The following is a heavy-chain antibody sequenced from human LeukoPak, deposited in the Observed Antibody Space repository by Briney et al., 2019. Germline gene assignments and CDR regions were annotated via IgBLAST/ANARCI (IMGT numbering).Heavy chain of an antibody. CDR2: ISSSSSYI. Sequence: PGGSLRLSCAASGFTFSSYSMNWVRQAPGKGLEWVSSISSSSSYIYYADSVKGRFTIPRDNAKNSLYLQMNSLRAEDTAVYYCASKYQLLWGIDYWGQGTLVTVSS. CDR3: ASKYQLLWGIDY. J-gene: IGHJ4*02. CDR1: GFTFSSYS. V-gene: IGHV3-21*01. D-gene: IGHD2-2*01.